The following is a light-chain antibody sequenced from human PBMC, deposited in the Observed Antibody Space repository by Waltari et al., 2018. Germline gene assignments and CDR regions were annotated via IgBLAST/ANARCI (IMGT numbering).Light chain of an antibody. Sequence: DIQMTQSPSTLSASVGDTVTIACRASQSVSPWLARYQQKPGKAPKLLIYQAYNLEHGAPSRFSGSGADTEFALTISSLQPDDFATYYCQQYHSFSVTFGGGTKVEIK. J-gene: IGKJ4*01. CDR2: QAY. V-gene: IGKV1-5*03. CDR3: QQYHSFSVT. CDR1: QSVSPW.